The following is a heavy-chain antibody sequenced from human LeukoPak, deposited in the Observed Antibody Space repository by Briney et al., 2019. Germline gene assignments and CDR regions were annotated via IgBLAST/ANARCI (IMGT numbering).Heavy chain of an antibody. V-gene: IGHV1-69*04. J-gene: IGHJ4*02. Sequence: SSVKVSCKASGGTFSSYAISGVRQAAGQGLAWMGRIIPILGIANYAQKFQGRVTITADNSTSTAYMELSSLRSEDTAVYYCARGASRREMATIYWGQGTLVTVSS. CDR3: ARGASRREMATIY. D-gene: IGHD5-24*01. CDR1: GGTFSSYA. CDR2: IIPILGIA.